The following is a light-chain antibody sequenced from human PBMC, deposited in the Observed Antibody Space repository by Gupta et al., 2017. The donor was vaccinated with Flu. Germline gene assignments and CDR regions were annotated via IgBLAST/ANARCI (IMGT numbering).Light chain of an antibody. V-gene: IGKV3-20*01. J-gene: IGKJ1*01. CDR2: GAS. CDR3: KQYGRSLWK. CDR1: QSVSSSY. Sequence: EIVLTQSPGTLSLSPGERATLSCRASQSVSSSYLAWYQQKPGQAPRLLIYGASSRATGIPDRFSGSGSGTDFTLTISRLEPEDFAVYYCKQYGRSLWKFGKGTKVEIK.